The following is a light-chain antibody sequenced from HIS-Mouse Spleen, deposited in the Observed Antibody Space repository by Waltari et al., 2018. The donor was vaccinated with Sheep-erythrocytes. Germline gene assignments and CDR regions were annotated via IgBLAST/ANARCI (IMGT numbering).Light chain of an antibody. CDR2: DVS. J-gene: IGLJ1*01. CDR1: SSDVCGYNL. V-gene: IGLV2-11*01. Sequence: QSALTQPRSVSGSPGQSVTISCTGTSSDVCGYNLVSWYQQHPGKAPKLMIYDVSKRASVVPDRFSGSKYGNTASLTISGLQAEDEADYYCCSYAGSYNHVFATGTKVTVL. CDR3: CSYAGSYNHV.